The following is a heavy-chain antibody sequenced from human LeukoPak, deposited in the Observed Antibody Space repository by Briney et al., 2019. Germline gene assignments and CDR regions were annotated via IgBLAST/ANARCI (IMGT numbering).Heavy chain of an antibody. V-gene: IGHV3-7*01. CDR1: GFIFGGYW. J-gene: IGHJ4*02. CDR3: VSGFLQWLY. D-gene: IGHD3-3*01. CDR2: TNPDGSIK. Sequence: GGSLRLSCAASGFIFGGYWMSWVRQVPGRGLEWVANTNPDGSIKYYVDSVNGRFTISRDNAKNSLYLQMNSLRAEDTAVYYCVSGFLQWLYWGQGTLVTVSS.